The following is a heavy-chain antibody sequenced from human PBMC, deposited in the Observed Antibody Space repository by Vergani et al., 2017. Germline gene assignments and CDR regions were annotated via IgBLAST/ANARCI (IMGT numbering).Heavy chain of an antibody. D-gene: IGHD6-13*01. V-gene: IGHV5-10-1*01. CDR3: ARRDSSPNYYGMDV. J-gene: IGHJ6*02. CDR1: GYSFTSYW. Sequence: EVQLVQSGAEVKKPGESLKISCKGSGYSFTSYWISWVRQMPGKGLEWMGRIDPSDSYTNYSPSFQGHVTISADKSISAAYLQWSSLKASDTAMYYCARRDSSPNYYGMDVWGQGNPGHRLL. CDR2: IDPSDSYT.